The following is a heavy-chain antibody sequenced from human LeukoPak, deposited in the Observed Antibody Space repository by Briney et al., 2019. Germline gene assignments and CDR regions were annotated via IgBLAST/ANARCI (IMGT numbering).Heavy chain of an antibody. Sequence: GGSLRLSCAASGFTFSSYSMNWVRQAPGKGLEWVSSISSSSSYIYYADSVKGRFTISRDNAKNSLYLQMNSLRAEDTAVYYCAREETTSLYSSSSAGYWGQGTLVTVSS. CDR1: GFTFSSYS. J-gene: IGHJ4*02. CDR3: AREETTSLYSSSSAGY. V-gene: IGHV3-21*01. CDR2: ISSSSSYI. D-gene: IGHD6-6*01.